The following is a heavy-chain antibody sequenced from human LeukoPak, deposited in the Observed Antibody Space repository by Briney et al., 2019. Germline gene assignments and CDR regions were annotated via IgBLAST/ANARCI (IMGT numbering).Heavy chain of an antibody. J-gene: IGHJ5*02. D-gene: IGHD4-17*01. CDR3: ARSNGDYERDGWFDP. CDR1: GYTFTGYY. V-gene: IGHV1-2*06. Sequence: ASVKVSCKASGYTFTGYYMHWVRQAPGQGLEWMGRINPNSGGTNYAQKFQGRVTMTRDTSISTAYMELSRRRSDDTAMYYCARSNGDYERDGWFDPWGQGTLVTVSS. CDR2: INPNSGGT.